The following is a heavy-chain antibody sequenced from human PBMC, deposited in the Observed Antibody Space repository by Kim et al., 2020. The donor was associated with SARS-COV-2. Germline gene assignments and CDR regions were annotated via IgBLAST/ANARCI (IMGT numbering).Heavy chain of an antibody. J-gene: IGHJ5*02. CDR1: GGSISSSTYY. D-gene: IGHD4-4*01. Sequence: SETLSLTCTVSGGSISSSTYYWGWIRQPPGKGLEWIGSIYYSGSTYYNPSLKSRVTISVDTSKNQFSLKLSSVTAADTAVYYCARRPRMATTVTTSWFDPWGQGTLVTVSS. CDR2: IYYSGST. V-gene: IGHV4-39*01. CDR3: ARRPRMATTVTTSWFDP.